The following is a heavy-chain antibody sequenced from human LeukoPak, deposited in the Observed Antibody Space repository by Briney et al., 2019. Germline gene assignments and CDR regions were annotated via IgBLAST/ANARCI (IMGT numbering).Heavy chain of an antibody. D-gene: IGHD3-10*01. CDR2: IYYSGST. J-gene: IGHJ4*02. CDR3: ARSYGSGSYYSLFDY. CDR1: GGSISSSSYY. V-gene: IGHV4-39*01. Sequence: PSETLSLTCTVSGGSISSSSYYWGWIRQPPGKGLEWIGSIYYSGSTYYNPSLKSRVTISVDTSKNQFSLKLSSVTAADTAVYYCARSYGSGSYYSLFDYWGQGTLVTVSS.